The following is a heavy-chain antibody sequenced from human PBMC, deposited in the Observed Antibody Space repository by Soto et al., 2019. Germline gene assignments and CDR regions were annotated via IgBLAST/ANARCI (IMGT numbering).Heavy chain of an antibody. CDR3: ARDRREMATMYYFDY. Sequence: QVQLVQSGAEVKKPGSSVKVSCKASGGTFSSYAISWVRQAPGQGLEWMGGIIPIFGTANYAQKFQGRVTITADESTSTAYMELSSLRSEETAVYYCARDRREMATMYYFDYWGQGTLVTVSS. CDR2: IIPIFGTA. J-gene: IGHJ4*02. V-gene: IGHV1-69*01. CDR1: GGTFSSYA. D-gene: IGHD5-12*01.